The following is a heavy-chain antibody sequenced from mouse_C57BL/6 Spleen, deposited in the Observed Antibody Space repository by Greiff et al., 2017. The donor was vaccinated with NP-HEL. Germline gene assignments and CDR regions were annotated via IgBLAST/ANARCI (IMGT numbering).Heavy chain of an antibody. V-gene: IGHV1-82*01. J-gene: IGHJ3*01. Sequence: QVQLQQSGPELVKPGASVKISCKASGYAFSSSWMNWVKQRPGKGLEWIGRIYPGDGDTNYNGKFKGKATLTADKSSSTAYMQLSSLTSENSAVYFCARERSGPWFAYWGQGTLVTVSA. CDR2: IYPGDGDT. D-gene: IGHD3-2*02. CDR3: ARERSGPWFAY. CDR1: GYAFSSSW.